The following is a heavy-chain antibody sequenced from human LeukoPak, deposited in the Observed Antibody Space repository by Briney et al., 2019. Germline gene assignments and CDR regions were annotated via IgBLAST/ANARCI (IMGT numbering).Heavy chain of an antibody. CDR1: GFTFDNYA. CDR3: AKCFSMIRGLRGTYYYYGMDV. CDR2: ISASGGST. J-gene: IGHJ6*04. V-gene: IGHV3-23*01. Sequence: GGSLRLSCAASGFTFDNYAMSWVRQAPGRGLEWVSSISASGGSTYYADSVKGRFTISRDNSNKILYLQMNSLRAEDTAVYYCAKCFSMIRGLRGTYYYYGMDVWGRGTTVTVSS. D-gene: IGHD3-10*01.